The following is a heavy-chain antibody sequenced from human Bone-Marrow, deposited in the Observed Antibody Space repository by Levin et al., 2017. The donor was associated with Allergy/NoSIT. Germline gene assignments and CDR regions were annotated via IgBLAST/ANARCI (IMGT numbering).Heavy chain of an antibody. Sequence: GGSLRLSCVASGFAFSDHTMNWVRQAPGKGLEWVSSVSIRSTYMYHADSVKGRFTIFRDDAQNSLYLQMNNLRAEDTAVYYCARENYDSSGTYSHDLDYWGQGTLVTVSS. V-gene: IGHV3-21*01. CDR3: ARENYDSSGTYSHDLDY. J-gene: IGHJ4*02. CDR2: VSIRSTYM. CDR1: GFAFSDHT. D-gene: IGHD3-22*01.